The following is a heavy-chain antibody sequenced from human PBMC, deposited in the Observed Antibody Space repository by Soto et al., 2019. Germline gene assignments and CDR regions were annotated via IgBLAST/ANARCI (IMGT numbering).Heavy chain of an antibody. CDR3: ARAPPRGIAAPGTWGSGMDV. D-gene: IGHD6-13*01. CDR1: GFSFSSYA. Sequence: QVQVVESGGGVVQPGRSLRLSCAASGFSFSSYAMHWVRQAPGKGLEWVAVISYDGSNKYYEDSVKGRFTISRDSSKNTEYLQMNSLRGEDTGGYYCARAPPRGIAAPGTWGSGMDVWGQGTTGTVSS. CDR2: ISYDGSNK. J-gene: IGHJ6*02. V-gene: IGHV3-30-3*01.